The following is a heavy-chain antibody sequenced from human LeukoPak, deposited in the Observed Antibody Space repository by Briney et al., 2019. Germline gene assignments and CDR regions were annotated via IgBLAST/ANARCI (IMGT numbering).Heavy chain of an antibody. D-gene: IGHD6-6*01. Sequence: GGSLRLSCAASGFTFSSYSMNWVRQAPGKGLEWVSSISSSSSYIYYADSVKGRFTISRDNAKNSLYLQMNSLRAEDTAVYYCARDSSSGSYYYYYYMDVWGKGTTVTVSS. CDR2: ISSSSSYI. CDR3: ARDSSSGSYYYYYYMDV. J-gene: IGHJ6*03. V-gene: IGHV3-21*01. CDR1: GFTFSSYS.